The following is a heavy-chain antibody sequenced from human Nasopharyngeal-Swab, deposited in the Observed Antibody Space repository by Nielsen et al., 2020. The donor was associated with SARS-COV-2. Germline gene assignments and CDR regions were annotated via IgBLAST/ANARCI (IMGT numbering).Heavy chain of an antibody. D-gene: IGHD3-22*01. CDR1: GFTFTSSA. CDR3: AAEDDSSGYYPDAFDI. CDR2: IVVGSGNT. Sequence: SVKVPCKASGFTFTSSAVQWVRQARGQRLEWIGWIVVGSGNTNYAQKFQERVTITRDMSTSTAYMELSSLRSEDTAVYYCAAEDDSSGYYPDAFDIWGQGTMVTVSS. J-gene: IGHJ3*02. V-gene: IGHV1-58*01.